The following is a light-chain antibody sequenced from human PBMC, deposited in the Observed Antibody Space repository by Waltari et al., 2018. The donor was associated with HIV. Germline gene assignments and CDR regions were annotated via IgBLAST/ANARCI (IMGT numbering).Light chain of an antibody. V-gene: IGLV4-69*01. Sequence: QLVVTQSPSASASLGASVKLTCTLSSGHSNYAIAWHQQQPEKGPRYLMKINRDGSHDKGGGIPGCFSGARAGAGRLLSICSLQAEDEGDYYWQTGGTGIWVFGGGTKLTVL. CDR3: QTGGTGIWV. CDR1: SGHSNYA. J-gene: IGLJ3*02. CDR2: INRDGSH.